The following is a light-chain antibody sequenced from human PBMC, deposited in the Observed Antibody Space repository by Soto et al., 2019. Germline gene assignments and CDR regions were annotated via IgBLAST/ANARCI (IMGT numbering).Light chain of an antibody. CDR2: GAS. J-gene: IGKJ5*01. Sequence: EIVMSQSPGTLSVSPGERATLSCRASQSVSSNLAWYQQKPGQAPRLLIHGASTRATAIPARFSGSGSGTEFTLTISSLQSEDFAVYYCQQYNSWPPLITFGQGTRLEIK. CDR1: QSVSSN. CDR3: QQYNSWPPLIT. V-gene: IGKV3-15*01.